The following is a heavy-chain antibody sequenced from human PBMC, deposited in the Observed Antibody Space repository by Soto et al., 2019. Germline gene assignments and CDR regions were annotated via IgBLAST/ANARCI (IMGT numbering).Heavy chain of an antibody. CDR1: GFTVSSNY. J-gene: IGHJ6*02. D-gene: IGHD3-22*01. CDR3: ARDPYYDSSGYLASNGMDV. Sequence: EVQLVESGGGLVQPGGSLRLSCAASGFTVSSNYMSWVRQAPGKGLEWVSVIYSDGSTYYADSVKGRFTISRHNSKNTLXLQXNSLRAEDTAVYYCARDPYYDSSGYLASNGMDVWGQGTTVTVSS. CDR2: IYSDGST. V-gene: IGHV3-53*04.